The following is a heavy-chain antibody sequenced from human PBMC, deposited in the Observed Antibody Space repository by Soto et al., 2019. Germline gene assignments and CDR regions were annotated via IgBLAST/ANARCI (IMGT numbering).Heavy chain of an antibody. J-gene: IGHJ4*02. CDR2: IKGDGTGK. CDR3: VRDPGEASDNWNYFDY. Sequence: EVQLVESGGGLVQPGGSLRLSCEASGFTFSNYWMNWVRQAPGKGLEWVASIKGDGTGKYYVSSVKGRFTISRDNAHNSVFLQMNSLRAEDTAVYYCVRDPGEASDNWNYFDYWGQGKLVTVST. D-gene: IGHD1-1*01. V-gene: IGHV3-7*05. CDR1: GFTFSNYW.